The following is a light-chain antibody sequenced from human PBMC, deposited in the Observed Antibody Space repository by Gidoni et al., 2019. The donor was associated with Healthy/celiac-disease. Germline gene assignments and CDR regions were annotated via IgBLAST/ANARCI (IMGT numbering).Light chain of an antibody. CDR3: QQSYSTPPRT. CDR1: QSISSY. V-gene: IGKV1-39*01. CDR2: AAS. J-gene: IGKJ1*01. Sequence: DLQMTQSPSSLSASVGDRVTITCRASQSISSYLNWYQQKPGKAPKLLIYAASSLQSGVPSRFSGSGSGTDFTLTISSLQPEDFATYYCQQSYSTPPRTFXQXTKVEIK.